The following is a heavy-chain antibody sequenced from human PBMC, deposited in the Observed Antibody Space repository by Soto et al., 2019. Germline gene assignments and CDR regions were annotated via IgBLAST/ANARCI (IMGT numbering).Heavy chain of an antibody. CDR3: ARGAMVGRFDY. D-gene: IGHD5-18*01. Sequence: QVQLQESGPGLVKPSQTLSLTCTVSGGSISSGGYYWSWIRQHPGKGLEWIGYIYYSGSTYYNPSLTXRXTXSXXTSKNQFSLKLRSVTAADTAVYYCARGAMVGRFDYWGQGTLVTVSS. V-gene: IGHV4-31*03. CDR2: IYYSGST. CDR1: GGSISSGGYY. J-gene: IGHJ4*02.